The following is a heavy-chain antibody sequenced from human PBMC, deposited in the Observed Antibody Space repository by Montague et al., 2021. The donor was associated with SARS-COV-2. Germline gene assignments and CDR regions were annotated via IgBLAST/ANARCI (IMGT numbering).Heavy chain of an antibody. CDR3: ARRAGSSFIDNWFDP. CDR1: GYSFTSYW. D-gene: IGHD6-13*01. V-gene: IGHV5-10-1*01. Sequence: QPGAEVKKPGESLRISCKGSGYSFTSYWISWVRQMPGKGLEWMRSIDPSDSYTNYSPSFQGHVTISADKSISTAYLQWGSLKASDTAMYYCARRAGSSFIDNWFDPWGQGTLVTVSS. J-gene: IGHJ5*02. CDR2: IDPSDSYT.